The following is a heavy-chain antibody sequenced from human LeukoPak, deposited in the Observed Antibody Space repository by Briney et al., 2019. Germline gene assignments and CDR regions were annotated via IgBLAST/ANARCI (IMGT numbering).Heavy chain of an antibody. D-gene: IGHD6-6*01. CDR2: ISSSGSTI. J-gene: IGHJ6*03. Sequence: GGSLRLSCAGSGFTFSSYEMNWVRQAPGKWLEWVSYISSSGSTIYYADSVKGRFTISRDNAKNSLYLQMNSLRAEDTALYYCARDRSIEGYYYYMDVWGKGTTVTVSS. CDR1: GFTFSSYE. CDR3: ARDRSIEGYYYYMDV. V-gene: IGHV3-48*03.